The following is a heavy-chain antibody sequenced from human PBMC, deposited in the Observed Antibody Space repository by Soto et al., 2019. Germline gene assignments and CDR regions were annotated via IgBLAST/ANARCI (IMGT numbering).Heavy chain of an antibody. Sequence: ETLSLTYTVSGGSISSSTYYWGWIRQSPGKGLEWIWSIYYSGSTYYNPSLKSRVTISVDTSKNQFSLKLSSVTAADTAVYYCASLNGDYVSYRAQGTLVTVSS. J-gene: IGHJ4*02. CDR1: GGSISSSTYY. CDR3: ASLNGDYVSY. CDR2: IYYSGST. V-gene: IGHV4-39*01. D-gene: IGHD4-17*01.